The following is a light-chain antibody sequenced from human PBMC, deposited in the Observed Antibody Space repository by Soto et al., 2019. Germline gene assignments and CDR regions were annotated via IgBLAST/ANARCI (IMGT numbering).Light chain of an antibody. CDR1: ESVRNY. Sequence: EIVLTQSPATLSLSPGESATLSCRASESVRNYLAWYQQRPGQAPRLLIYDASNRATDIPARFTGSGSGTDFTLSISSLEPEDFAVYYCQQYGSSPGTFGPGTKVDIK. J-gene: IGKJ3*01. CDR3: QQYGSSPGT. CDR2: DAS. V-gene: IGKV3-11*01.